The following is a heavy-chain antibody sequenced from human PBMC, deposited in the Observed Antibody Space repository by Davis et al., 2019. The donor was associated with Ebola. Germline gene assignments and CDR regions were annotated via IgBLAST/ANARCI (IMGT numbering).Heavy chain of an antibody. Sequence: AASVKVSCKASGYTFTGYYMHWVRQAPGQGLEWMGRINPSGGSTSYAQKFQGRVTMTRDTSTSTVYMELSSLRSEDTAVYFCARGGVAYSDLDYWGQGTLVAVSS. CDR1: GYTFTGYY. CDR2: INPSGGST. J-gene: IGHJ4*02. V-gene: IGHV1-46*01. CDR3: ARGGVAYSDLDY. D-gene: IGHD2-21*01.